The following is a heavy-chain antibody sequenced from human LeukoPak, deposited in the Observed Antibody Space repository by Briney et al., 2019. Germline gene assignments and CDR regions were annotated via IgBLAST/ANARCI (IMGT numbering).Heavy chain of an antibody. CDR1: GFTFSSYG. CDR3: AKALLGYCSSTTLDPECQVINY. J-gene: IGHJ4*02. CDR2: ISYDGSNK. V-gene: IGHV3-30*18. Sequence: GRSLRLSCAASGFTFSSYGMHWVRQAPGKGLEWVAVISYDGSNKYYADSVKGRFTISRDNSKNTLYLQMNSLRAEDTAVYYCAKALLGYCSSTTLDPECQVINYWGQGTLVTVSS. D-gene: IGHD2-2*01.